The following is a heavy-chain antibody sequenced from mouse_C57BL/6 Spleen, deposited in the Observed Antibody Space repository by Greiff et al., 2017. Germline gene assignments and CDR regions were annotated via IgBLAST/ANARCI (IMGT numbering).Heavy chain of an antibody. CDR2: ISDGGSYT. CDR1: GFTFSSYA. J-gene: IGHJ3*01. Sequence: DVHLVESGGGLVKPGGSLKLSCAASGFTFSSYAMSWVRQTPEKRLEWVATISDGGSYTYYPDNVKGRFTISRDNAKNNLYLQMSHLKSEDTAMYYCAREGDYPFAYWGQGTLVTVSA. CDR3: AREGDYPFAY. V-gene: IGHV5-4*01. D-gene: IGHD2-4*01.